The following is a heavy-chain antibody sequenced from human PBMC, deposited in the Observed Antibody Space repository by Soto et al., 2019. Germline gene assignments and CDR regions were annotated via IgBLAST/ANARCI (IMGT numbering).Heavy chain of an antibody. CDR2: IYPGDSDT. V-gene: IGHV5-51*01. CDR1: GYSFTSYW. D-gene: IGHD2-2*01. J-gene: IGHJ4*02. CDR3: ARLGGYCSSTKCYGGGDY. Sequence: GESLKISCKGSGYSFTSYWIGRVRQMPGKGLEWMGIIYPGDSDTRYSPSFQGQVTISADKSISTAYLQWSSLKASDTAMYYCARLGGYCSSTKCYGGGDYWGQGTLVTVSS.